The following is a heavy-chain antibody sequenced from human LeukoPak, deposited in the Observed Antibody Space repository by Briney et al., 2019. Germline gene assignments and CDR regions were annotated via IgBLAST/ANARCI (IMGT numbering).Heavy chain of an antibody. V-gene: IGHV4-59*08. J-gene: IGHJ3*02. CDR3: VRHLSAGRPAFDI. Sequence: SETLSLTCTVSGGSINSYYWSWIRQPPGKGLEWIGYIYYSGSTNYNPSLKSRVTISVDTSNNKFSLKLISLTAADTAVYYCVRHLSAGRPAFDILGQGTKVTVSS. D-gene: IGHD2-15*01. CDR1: GGSINSYY. CDR2: IYYSGST.